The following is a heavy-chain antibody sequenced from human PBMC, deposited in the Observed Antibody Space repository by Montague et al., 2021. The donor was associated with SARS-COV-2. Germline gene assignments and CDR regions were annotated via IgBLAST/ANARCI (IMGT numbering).Heavy chain of an antibody. V-gene: IGHV3-48*04. CDR1: GFTFGSYS. CDR3: ADYGDTEPFQH. D-gene: IGHD4-17*01. J-gene: IGHJ1*01. Sequence: SLRLSCAASGFTFGSYSMNWVRQAPGKGLEWVSYISRSSRTIYYADSVKGRITISRDNAKNSLYLQMNSLRAEDTAVYYCADYGDTEPFQHWGQGTLVTVSS. CDR2: ISRSSRTI.